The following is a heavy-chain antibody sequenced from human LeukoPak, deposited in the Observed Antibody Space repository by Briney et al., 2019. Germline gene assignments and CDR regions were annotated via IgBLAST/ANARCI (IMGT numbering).Heavy chain of an antibody. CDR1: GVSIGSTHYY. Sequence: SETLSLTCTVSGVSIGSTHYYWGWIRQPPGKGLEWIGSIYYSGSTYYNPSLKSRVTISVDTSKNQFSLKLSSVTAADTAVYYCAVLNIVVVPAAILAWFDPWGQGTLVTVSS. V-gene: IGHV4-39*01. CDR3: AVLNIVVVPAAILAWFDP. CDR2: IYYSGST. J-gene: IGHJ5*02. D-gene: IGHD2-2*02.